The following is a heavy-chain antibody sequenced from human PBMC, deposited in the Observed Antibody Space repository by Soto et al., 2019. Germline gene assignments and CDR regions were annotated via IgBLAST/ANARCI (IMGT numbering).Heavy chain of an antibody. J-gene: IGHJ4*02. V-gene: IGHV4-39*01. CDR3: TTPPYSGSAFEY. CDR2: IYYSGST. Sequence: PSETLSLTCSVSGGSISSSSDYWGWIRQPPGKGLEWIGSIYYSGSTYYNPSLKSRVTISVDTSKNQFSLKLSSVTAADTAVYYCTTPPYSGSAFEYWGQGTLVTVSS. D-gene: IGHD1-26*01. CDR1: GGSISSSSDY.